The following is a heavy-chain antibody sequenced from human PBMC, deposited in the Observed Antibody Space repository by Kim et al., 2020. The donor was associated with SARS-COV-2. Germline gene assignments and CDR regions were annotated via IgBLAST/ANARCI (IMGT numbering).Heavy chain of an antibody. D-gene: IGHD3-10*01. V-gene: IGHV1-18*01. CDR3: GLVGGTHAYGMDV. CDR2: ISANRGNT. Sequence: ASVKVSCKASGHNFANYGITWVRQAPGQGLEWVGWISANRGNTKYAQKVQGRVTVTTETSTRTVYMDLKRLRSDDTAIYYCGLVGGTHAYGMDVWGQGT. CDR1: GHNFANYG. J-gene: IGHJ6*02.